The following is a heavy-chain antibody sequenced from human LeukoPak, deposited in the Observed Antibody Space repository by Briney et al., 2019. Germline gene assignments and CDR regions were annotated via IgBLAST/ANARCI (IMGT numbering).Heavy chain of an antibody. Sequence: PGGSLRLSCAASGFTFSSYSMNWVRQAPGKGLEWVSSISSSSSYIYYADSVKGRFTISRDNAKNSLYLQMNSLRAEDTAVYYCAKPSSPFYDYVQDDYWGQGTLVTVSS. D-gene: IGHD3-16*01. CDR1: GFTFSSYS. CDR3: AKPSSPFYDYVQDDY. V-gene: IGHV3-21*01. CDR2: ISSSSSYI. J-gene: IGHJ4*02.